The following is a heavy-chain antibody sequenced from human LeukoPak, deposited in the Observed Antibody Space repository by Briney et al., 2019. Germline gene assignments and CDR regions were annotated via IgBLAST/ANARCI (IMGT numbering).Heavy chain of an antibody. CDR1: GNTFTGYY. D-gene: IGHD6-13*01. Sequence: ASVKVSCKASGNTFTGYYMHWVRQAPGQGLEWMGWINPNSGGTNYAQKFQGWVTMTRDTSISTAYMELSRLRSDDTAVYYCARGDSSWYGDYGRDVWGQGTTVTVSS. CDR2: INPNSGGT. J-gene: IGHJ6*02. CDR3: ARGDSSWYGDYGRDV. V-gene: IGHV1-2*04.